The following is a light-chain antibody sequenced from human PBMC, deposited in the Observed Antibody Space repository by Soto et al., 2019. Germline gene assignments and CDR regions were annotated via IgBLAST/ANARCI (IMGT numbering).Light chain of an antibody. Sequence: QSALTQPASLSVSPGQSIAISCTGTSSDVGGYEYVSWYQNDPDKAPKIMIYDGSNRPSGVSNRFSGSKSGNTASLTISGLQAEDEAYYYCSSYTSSSTYVFGTGTKLTVL. J-gene: IGLJ1*01. CDR2: DGS. CDR3: SSYTSSSTYV. CDR1: SSDVGGYEY. V-gene: IGLV2-14*03.